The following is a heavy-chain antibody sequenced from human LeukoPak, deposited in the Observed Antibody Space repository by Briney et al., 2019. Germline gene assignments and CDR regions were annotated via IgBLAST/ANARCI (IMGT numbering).Heavy chain of an antibody. CDR2: INPNSGGT. CDR3: ASFNYYDSSGYNY. J-gene: IGHJ4*02. Sequence: GASVKVSCKASGYTFTGYYMHWVRQAPGQGLEWMGWINPNSGGTSYAQKFQGRVTMTRDTSISTAYMELSRLRSDDTAVYYCASFNYYDSSGYNYWGQGTLVTVSS. CDR1: GYTFTGYY. V-gene: IGHV1-2*02. D-gene: IGHD3-22*01.